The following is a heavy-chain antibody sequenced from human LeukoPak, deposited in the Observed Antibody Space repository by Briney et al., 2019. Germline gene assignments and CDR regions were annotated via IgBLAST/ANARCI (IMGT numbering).Heavy chain of an antibody. CDR3: ARAAYDSTGYLTL. D-gene: IGHD3-22*01. J-gene: IGHJ4*02. Sequence: GGSLRLSCAASGFTVSSYGMHWVRQAPGKGLEWVAVIWYDGTNKYYADSVKGRFTISRDSSKNTLYLQMNNLRAEDTAIYYCARAAYDSTGYLTLWGQGTLVTVSS. CDR1: GFTVSSYG. V-gene: IGHV3-33*01. CDR2: IWYDGTNK.